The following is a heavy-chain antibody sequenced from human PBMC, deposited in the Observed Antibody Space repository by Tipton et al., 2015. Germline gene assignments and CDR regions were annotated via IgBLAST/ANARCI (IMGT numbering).Heavy chain of an antibody. CDR2: TRYSGST. CDR3: AREGRSGWYSTIDY. D-gene: IGHD6-19*01. J-gene: IGHJ4*02. V-gene: IGHV4-61*08. CDR1: GGSISSGGFY. Sequence: TLSLTCTVSGGSISSGGFYWSWIRQHPGKGLEWIGYTRYSGSTKYNPSLQSRVTISVDTSKNQFSLKLSSVTAADTAVYYCAREGRSGWYSTIDYWGQGTLVTVSS.